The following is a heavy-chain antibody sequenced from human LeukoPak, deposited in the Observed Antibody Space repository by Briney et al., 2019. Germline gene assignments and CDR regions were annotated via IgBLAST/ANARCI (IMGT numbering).Heavy chain of an antibody. Sequence: SETLSLTCAVYGGSFSGYYWSWIRQRPGKGLEWIGAINHSGSTNYNPSLKSRVTISVDTSKNQFSLKLSSVTAADTAVYYCARGGVPTEVTRVNWFDPWGQGTLVTVSS. V-gene: IGHV4-34*01. D-gene: IGHD4-23*01. J-gene: IGHJ5*02. CDR3: ARGGVPTEVTRVNWFDP. CDR1: GGSFSGYY. CDR2: INHSGST.